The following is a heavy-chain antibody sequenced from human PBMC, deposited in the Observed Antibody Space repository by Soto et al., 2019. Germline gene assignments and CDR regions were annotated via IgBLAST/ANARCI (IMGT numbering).Heavy chain of an antibody. V-gene: IGHV4-39*01. CDR3: TDMRRPWLPRD. Sequence: PSETLSLTCTVSGGFIRGSDYYWGWIRQPPGKGLEWIGNIYYSGTSYSYPSLKGRVTMSVDTSKNQFSMRLSSVTAADTAVYYCTDMRRPWLPRDWGRGIMVTVSS. CDR1: GGFIRGSDYY. CDR2: IYYSGTS. J-gene: IGHJ4*02. D-gene: IGHD6-19*01.